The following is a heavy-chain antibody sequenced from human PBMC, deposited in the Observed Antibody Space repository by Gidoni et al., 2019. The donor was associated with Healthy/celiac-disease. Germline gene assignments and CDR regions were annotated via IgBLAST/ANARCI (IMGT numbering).Heavy chain of an antibody. J-gene: IGHJ4*02. CDR2: T. V-gene: IGHV3-73*01. CDR3: TRSYGSYYFDY. D-gene: IGHD1-26*01. Sequence: TAYAASVKGRFTISRDDSKNTAYLQMNSLKTEDTAVYYCTRSYGSYYFDYWGQGTLVTVSS.